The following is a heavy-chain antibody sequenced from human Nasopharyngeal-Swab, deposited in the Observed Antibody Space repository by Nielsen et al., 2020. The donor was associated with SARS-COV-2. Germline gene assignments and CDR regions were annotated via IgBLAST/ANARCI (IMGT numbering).Heavy chain of an antibody. CDR2: INHRGST. CDR3: ARGLVDVNMMLVVIGFSYWLDS. Sequence: SETLSLTYAVYGGSFTDYYWTWIRQPPGKGLEWIGEINHRGSTNYNPSLKSRVTISADTSKSQFSLNLSSVTAADTAVYYCARGLVDVNMMLVVIGFSYWLDSWGQGTLVTVSS. J-gene: IGHJ5*01. CDR1: GGSFTDYY. D-gene: IGHD3-22*01. V-gene: IGHV4-34*01.